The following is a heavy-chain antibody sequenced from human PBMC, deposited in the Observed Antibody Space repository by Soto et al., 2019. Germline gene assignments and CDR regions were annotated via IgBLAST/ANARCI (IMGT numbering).Heavy chain of an antibody. CDR3: AKDLKENWNYGLD. Sequence: QVQLVESGGGVVQPGRSLRLSCAASGFTFSSYGMHWVRQAPGKGLEWVAVISYDGSNKYYADSVKGRFTISRDNAKNTLYLQMNSLRAEDTAVYYCAKDLKENWNYGLDWGQGTLVTVSS. V-gene: IGHV3-30*18. J-gene: IGHJ4*02. D-gene: IGHD1-7*01. CDR2: ISYDGSNK. CDR1: GFTFSSYG.